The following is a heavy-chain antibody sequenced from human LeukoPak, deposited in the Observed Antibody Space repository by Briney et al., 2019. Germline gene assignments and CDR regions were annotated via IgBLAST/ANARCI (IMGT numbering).Heavy chain of an antibody. CDR2: INPNSGGT. V-gene: IGHV1-2*02. CDR1: GYTFTGYY. J-gene: IGHJ4*02. CDR3: ARGPSSGYYSSFDY. D-gene: IGHD3-22*01. Sequence: GASVKVSCKASGYTFTGYYMHWVRQAPGQGLEWMGWINPNSGGTNYAQKFQGRVTMTRDTSISTAYMELSRLRSDDTAVYYCARGPSSGYYSSFDYWGQGTLVTVSS.